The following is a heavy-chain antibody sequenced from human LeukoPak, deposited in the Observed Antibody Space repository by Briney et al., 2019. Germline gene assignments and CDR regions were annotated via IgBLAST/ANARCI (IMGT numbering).Heavy chain of an antibody. CDR2: IYHSGST. V-gene: IGHV4-38-2*01. D-gene: IGHD3-10*01. J-gene: IGHJ4*02. CDR1: GYSNSSGYY. Sequence: PSETLSLTCAVSGYSNSSGYYWGWIRQPPGKGLEWIGSIYHSGSTYYNPSLKSRVTISVDTSKNQFSLKLSSVTAADTAVYYCARRVYGYYGSGSYFWFDYWGQGTLVTVSS. CDR3: ARRVYGYYGSGSYFWFDY.